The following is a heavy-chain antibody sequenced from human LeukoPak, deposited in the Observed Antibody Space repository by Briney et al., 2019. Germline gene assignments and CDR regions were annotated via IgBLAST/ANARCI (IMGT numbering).Heavy chain of an antibody. D-gene: IGHD4-17*01. J-gene: IGHJ6*02. CDR3: AGGDYGDSLNFYYYYGMDV. V-gene: IGHV4-4*07. CDR2: IYTSGNT. CDR1: GRSISRYY. Sequence: PSETLSLTCCVSGRSISRYYWSSIRQPAGKGLEWIGRIYTSGNTNYNPSLKSRVTMSVDMSRNQFSLNLRSVTAADTAVYYCAGGDYGDSLNFYYYYGMDVWGQGTTVTVSS.